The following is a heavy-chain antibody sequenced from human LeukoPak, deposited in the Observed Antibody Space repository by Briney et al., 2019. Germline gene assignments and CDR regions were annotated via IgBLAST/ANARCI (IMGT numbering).Heavy chain of an antibody. J-gene: IGHJ4*02. CDR2: IYHSGST. CDR1: GGSISSGGYS. CDR3: ARANQQLWPHNYFDY. V-gene: IGHV4-30-2*01. Sequence: SQTLSLTCAVSGGSISSGGYSWSCIRQPPGKGLECIGYIYHSGSTYYNPSLKSRVTISVDRSKNQFSLKLSSVTAADTAVYYCARANQQLWPHNYFDYWGQGTLVTVSS. D-gene: IGHD5-18*01.